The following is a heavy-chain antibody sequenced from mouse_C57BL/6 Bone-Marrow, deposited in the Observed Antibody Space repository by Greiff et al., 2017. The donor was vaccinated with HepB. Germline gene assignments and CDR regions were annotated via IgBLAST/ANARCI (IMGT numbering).Heavy chain of an antibody. D-gene: IGHD3-1*01. J-gene: IGHJ2*01. CDR3: ARESRVGDDFDV. V-gene: IGHV1-69*01. Sequence: QVQLQQSGAELVMPGASVKLSCKASGYTFISYWMHWVKQRPGQGLEWIGEIDLADSYTNYNQKFKGKSTLTVDKSSSTAYMQLSSLTSEDSAVYYCARESRVGDDFDVWGKGTTLTVSS. CDR2: IDLADSYT. CDR1: GYTFISYW.